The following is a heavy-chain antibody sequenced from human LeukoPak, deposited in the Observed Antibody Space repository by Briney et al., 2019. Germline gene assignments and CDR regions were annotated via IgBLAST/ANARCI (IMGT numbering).Heavy chain of an antibody. CDR2: IKQDGREK. CDR3: ARGYCSSTSCRSYAFDI. V-gene: IGHV3-7*01. Sequence: GGSLRLSCAGSGFTFSSYWMSWVRQAPGKGPEWVANIKQDGREKHYVDSVKGRFTISRDNAKNTLYLQMNSLRAEDTAVYYCARGYCSSTSCRSYAFDIWGQGTMVTVSS. J-gene: IGHJ3*02. CDR1: GFTFSSYW. D-gene: IGHD2-2*01.